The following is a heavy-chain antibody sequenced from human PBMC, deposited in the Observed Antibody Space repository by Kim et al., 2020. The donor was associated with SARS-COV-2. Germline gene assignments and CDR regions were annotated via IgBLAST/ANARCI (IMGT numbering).Heavy chain of an antibody. CDR1: GFTFSTYS. Sequence: GGSLRLSCTASGFTFSTYSMNWVRQAPGKGLEWVSHITTSGTIYYADSVKGRFTISRDNAKNSLYLQMNSLTNEDTAVYYCAREEVVTVTRRGLSPGFVWGQGTMVTVSS. CDR2: ITTSGTI. J-gene: IGHJ3*01. D-gene: IGHD4-17*01. CDR3: AREEVVTVTRRGLSPGFV. V-gene: IGHV3-48*02.